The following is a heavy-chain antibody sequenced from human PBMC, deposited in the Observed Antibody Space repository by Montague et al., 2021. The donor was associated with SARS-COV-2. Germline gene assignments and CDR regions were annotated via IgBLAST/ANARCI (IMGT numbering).Heavy chain of an antibody. Sequence: TLSLTCAVSGGSIITGSNFYWGWIRQSAGKGLGWIGRIHSSGGTNYNPSLKSRLTMSVDSSANQSSLKLTSVTAADTAVYYCARDYYDSTGLNWFDPWGQGLLVTVSS. J-gene: IGHJ5*02. CDR2: IHSSGGT. D-gene: IGHD3-22*01. V-gene: IGHV4-61*02. CDR3: ARDYYDSTGLNWFDP. CDR1: GGSIITGSNFY.